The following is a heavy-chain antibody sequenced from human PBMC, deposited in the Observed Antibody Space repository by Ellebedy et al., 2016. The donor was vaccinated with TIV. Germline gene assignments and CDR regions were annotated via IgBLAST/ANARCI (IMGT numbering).Heavy chain of an antibody. CDR2: ISSSSDII. J-gene: IGHJ3*02. V-gene: IGHV3-11*01. D-gene: IGHD1-14*01. CDR3: AGQGRTRTFNI. CDR1: GFSFSDLY. Sequence: GESLKISCEASGFSFSDLYMTWIRQAPGKGLEWVSYISSSSDIIYYADSVKGRFTISRDNAKNSLYLQLSNLRAEDTAVYYCAGQGRTRTFNIWGQGTVVTVSS.